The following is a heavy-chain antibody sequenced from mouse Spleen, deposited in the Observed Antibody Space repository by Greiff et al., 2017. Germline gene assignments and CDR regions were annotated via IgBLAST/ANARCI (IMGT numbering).Heavy chain of an antibody. CDR3: ARDSSGAWFAY. Sequence: LVESGAELVRPGSSVKISCKASGYAFSSYWMNWVKQRPGQGLEWIGQIYPGDGDTNYNGKFKGKATLTADKSSSTAYMQLSSLTSEDSAVYFCARDSSGAWFAYWGQGTLVTVSA. V-gene: IGHV1-80*01. CDR1: GYAFSSYW. CDR2: IYPGDGDT. J-gene: IGHJ3*01. D-gene: IGHD3-2*01.